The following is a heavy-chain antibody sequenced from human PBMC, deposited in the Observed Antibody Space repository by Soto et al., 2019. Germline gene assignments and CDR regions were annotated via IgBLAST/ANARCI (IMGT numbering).Heavy chain of an antibody. D-gene: IGHD3-10*01. CDR3: TTYYYGSGSYLAYYYYYGMDV. CDR2: IKSKNDGGTT. CDR1: GFTFSDHY. Sequence: PGGSLRLSCAASGFTFSDHYMDWVRQAPGKGLEWVGRIKSKNDGGTTDHAAPVKGRFTISRDDSKNTLYLQMNSLKTEDTAVYYCTTYYYGSGSYLAYYYYYGMDVWGQGTTVTVSS. J-gene: IGHJ6*02. V-gene: IGHV3-15*07.